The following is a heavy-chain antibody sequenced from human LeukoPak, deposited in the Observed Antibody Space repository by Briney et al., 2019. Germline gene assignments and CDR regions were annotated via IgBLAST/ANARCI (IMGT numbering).Heavy chain of an antibody. Sequence: SETLSLTCTVAGGSISSYYWSWIRQPAGKGLEWIGRIYTSGSTNYNPSRKSRVTISVDKSKNQFSLKLSSVTAADTAVYYCARVNGYSGYEGLDYWGQGTLVTVSS. J-gene: IGHJ4*02. D-gene: IGHD5-12*01. V-gene: IGHV4-4*07. CDR1: GGSISSYY. CDR3: ARVNGYSGYEGLDY. CDR2: IYTSGST.